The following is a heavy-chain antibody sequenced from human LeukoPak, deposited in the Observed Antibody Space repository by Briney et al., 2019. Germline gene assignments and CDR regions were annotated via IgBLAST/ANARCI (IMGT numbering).Heavy chain of an antibody. Sequence: ASVKVSCKASGYTFTNYDINWVRQAPGQGLEWMGWISAYIGNTYYAQKFQGRVTMTTDTSTTTAYMELRSLRSDDTGLYYCARFTPRLSREKFDYWGQGTLVTVSS. J-gene: IGHJ4*02. CDR1: GYTFTNYD. CDR3: ARFTPRLSREKFDY. V-gene: IGHV1-18*01. CDR2: ISAYIGNT. D-gene: IGHD3-3*02.